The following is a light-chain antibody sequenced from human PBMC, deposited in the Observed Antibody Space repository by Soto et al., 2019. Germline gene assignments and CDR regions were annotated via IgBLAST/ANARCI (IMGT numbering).Light chain of an antibody. Sequence: DIQMTQSPSSLSASVGDRVTITCRASQGISSYLAWYQQKPGKAPTLLIYTTSSLRYGVPSRFRGSESATQFTLTISSLQPEDFATYYCQQRYTTPRTFGQGTKVDI. J-gene: IGKJ1*01. V-gene: IGKV1-39*01. CDR3: QQRYTTPRT. CDR1: QGISSY. CDR2: TTS.